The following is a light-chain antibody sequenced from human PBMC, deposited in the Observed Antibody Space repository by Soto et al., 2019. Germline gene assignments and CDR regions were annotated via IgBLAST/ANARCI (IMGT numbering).Light chain of an antibody. CDR3: HHYSSGPPGVF. CDR2: DAS. Sequence: EIVMTQSPVTLSVSPGERATLSCRASQGLNSKLAWYQQKPGQPPRLLIYDASTRATGVPARFSGSGSGTEFTLSISSLQSEDFAVYYCHHYSSGPPGVFFGQGTKLEIK. CDR1: QGLNSK. V-gene: IGKV3-15*01. J-gene: IGKJ2*01.